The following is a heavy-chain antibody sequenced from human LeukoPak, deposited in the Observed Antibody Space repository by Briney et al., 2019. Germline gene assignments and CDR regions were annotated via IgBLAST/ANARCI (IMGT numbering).Heavy chain of an antibody. Sequence: ASVKVSCKASGYIFTSYPIHWVRQAPGQRLEWMGWINTGNGNTKYSQRFGGRVTVTTDTSAAAAYMELSSLRSEDTAVYYCARDRAMADNWGQGTLVTVSS. CDR3: ARDRAMADN. J-gene: IGHJ4*02. V-gene: IGHV1-3*04. CDR2: INTGNGNT. D-gene: IGHD5-18*01. CDR1: GYIFTSYP.